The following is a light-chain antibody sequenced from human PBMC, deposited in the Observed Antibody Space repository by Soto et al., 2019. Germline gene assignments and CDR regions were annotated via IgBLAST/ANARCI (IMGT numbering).Light chain of an antibody. CDR2: VGGGGIVG. CDR1: SGYSNDK. Sequence: QLVLTQPPSASASLGASVTLTCTLSSGYSNDKVDWYQQRPGKGTRFVMRVGGGGIVGSKGDGTPDRFSVLGSGLNRYLTINNIQQEDESDYHCGADHGSGSHFVVVFGGGTKLTVL. CDR3: GADHGSGSHFVVV. J-gene: IGLJ2*01. V-gene: IGLV9-49*01.